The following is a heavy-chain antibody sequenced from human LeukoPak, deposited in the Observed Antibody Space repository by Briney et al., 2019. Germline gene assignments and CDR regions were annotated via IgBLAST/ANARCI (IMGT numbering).Heavy chain of an antibody. J-gene: IGHJ1*01. CDR2: ISGSGGST. D-gene: IGHD2/OR15-2a*01. Sequence: PGGSLRLSCSASGLTVSTSFMNWVRQAPGKGLEWVSAISGSGGSTYYADSVKGRFTISRDNSKNTLYLQMNSLRAEDTAVYYCATHLLPQHWGQGTLVTVSS. CDR3: ATHLLPQH. CDR1: GLTVSTSF. V-gene: IGHV3-23*01.